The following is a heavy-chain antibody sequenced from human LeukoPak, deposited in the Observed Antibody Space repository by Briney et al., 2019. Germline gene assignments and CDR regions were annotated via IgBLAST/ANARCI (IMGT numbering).Heavy chain of an antibody. J-gene: IGHJ4*02. CDR3: AKAPKGYCSGSSCYPLDY. V-gene: IGHV3-23*01. D-gene: IGHD2-15*01. CDR2: ITNTGTNT. Sequence: GGSLRLSCEASGFTFSSYAMSWVRQAPGKGLECVSVITNTGTNTYSADSVKGRFTISRDNSKNTLYLQMNSLRAEDTAVHYCAKAPKGYCSGSSCYPLDYWGQGSLVTVSS. CDR1: GFTFSSYA.